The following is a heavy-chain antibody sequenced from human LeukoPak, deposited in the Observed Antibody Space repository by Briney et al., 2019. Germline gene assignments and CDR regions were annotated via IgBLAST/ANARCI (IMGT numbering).Heavy chain of an antibody. CDR3: ARAQYSSSWYGGFDY. CDR1: GFTFSSYS. J-gene: IGHJ4*02. D-gene: IGHD6-13*01. V-gene: IGHV3-48*02. Sequence: PGGSLRLSCAASGFTFSSYSMNWVRQAPGKGLEWVSYISSSSSTIYYADSVKGRFTISRDNAKNSLYLQMNSLRDEDTAVYYCARAQYSSSWYGGFDYWGQGTLVTVSS. CDR2: ISSSSSTI.